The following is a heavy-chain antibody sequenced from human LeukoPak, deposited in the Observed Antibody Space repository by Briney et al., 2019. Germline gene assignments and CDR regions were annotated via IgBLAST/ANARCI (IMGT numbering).Heavy chain of an antibody. D-gene: IGHD3-3*01. CDR1: GGSISSGGYY. V-gene: IGHV4-30-2*01. CDR2: LYHSGST. J-gene: IGHJ5*02. CDR3: ARGGEGYDFWSGYYGWFDP. Sequence: TSETLSLTCTVSGGSISSGGYYWSWIRQPPGKGLEWIGYLYHSGSTYYNPSLKSRVTISVDTSKNQFSLKLSSVTAADTAVYYCARGGEGYDFWSGYYGWFDPWGQGTLVTVSS.